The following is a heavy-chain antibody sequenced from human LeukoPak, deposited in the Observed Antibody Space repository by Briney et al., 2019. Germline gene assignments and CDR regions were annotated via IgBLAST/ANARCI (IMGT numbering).Heavy chain of an antibody. CDR3: ARSRGSGWYWAFKN. CDR2: ISYGGSNK. D-gene: IGHD6-19*01. Sequence: GGSLRLSCAASGFTFSSYAMHWVRQAPGKGLEWVAYISYGGSNKYYADSVKGRFTISRDNSKNTLYLQMNSLRAEATAVYSCARSRGSGWYWAFKNWGQGTMATVSS. J-gene: IGHJ3*02. CDR1: GFTFSSYA. V-gene: IGHV3-30*04.